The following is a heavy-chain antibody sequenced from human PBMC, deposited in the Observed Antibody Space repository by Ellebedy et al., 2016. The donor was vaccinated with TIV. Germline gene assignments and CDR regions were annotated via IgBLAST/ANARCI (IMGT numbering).Heavy chain of an antibody. CDR3: ARPQFSDYDAFDI. D-gene: IGHD4-17*01. CDR2: LRGPGGTT. CDR1: GISLRSYA. V-gene: IGHV3-23*01. J-gene: IGHJ3*02. Sequence: GESLKISCAASGISLRSYAMSRVRQAPGKGLEWVSTLRGPGGTTYYRESVKGRFTVSRDTSRNTLYLQISSLRAEDTAVYYCARPQFSDYDAFDIWGQGAPVTVSS.